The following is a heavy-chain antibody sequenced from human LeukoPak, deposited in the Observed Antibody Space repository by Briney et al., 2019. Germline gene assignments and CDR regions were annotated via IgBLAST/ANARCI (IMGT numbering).Heavy chain of an antibody. V-gene: IGHV3-23*01. Sequence: GGSLRLSCAASGFTFSSYAMSWVRQAPGKGLEWVSAISGSGGSTYYADSVKGRFTISRDNSKNTPYLQMNSLRAEDTAVYYCAKDLPPQEIPVAGFDYWGQRTLVTVSS. CDR1: GFTFSSYA. D-gene: IGHD6-19*01. CDR2: ISGSGGST. J-gene: IGHJ4*02. CDR3: AKDLPPQEIPVAGFDY.